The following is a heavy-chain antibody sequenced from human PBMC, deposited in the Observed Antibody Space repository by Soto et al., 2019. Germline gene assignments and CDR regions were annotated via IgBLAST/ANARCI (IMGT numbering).Heavy chain of an antibody. D-gene: IGHD6-19*01. CDR1: GYSFTNYG. Sequence: QDQLVQSGAEVKKPGASVTVSCKASGYSFTNYGITWVRQAPGQGLEWMGWISGFNGNTHYAQKIQGRVTMTTDASTSTAYMERRSLRSDDTAVYYCARDRGVAPPVAGNTHYYYYMDVWGKGTTVTVSS. CDR2: ISGFNGNT. V-gene: IGHV1-18*01. CDR3: ARDRGVAPPVAGNTHYYYYMDV. J-gene: IGHJ6*03.